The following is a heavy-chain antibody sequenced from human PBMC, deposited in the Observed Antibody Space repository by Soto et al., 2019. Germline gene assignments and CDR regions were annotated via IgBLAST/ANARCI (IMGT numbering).Heavy chain of an antibody. CDR1: GYTFTSYG. CDR3: ARVRYYYGSGSYE. Sequence: ASVKVSCKASGYTFTSYGISWLRQPPGQGLEWMGLISAYNGNTNYAQKLQGRVTMTTDTSTSTAYMELRSLRADDTAVYYGARVRYYYGSGSYEWGQGTLVTVSS. CDR2: ISAYNGNT. J-gene: IGHJ4*02. D-gene: IGHD3-10*01. V-gene: IGHV1-18*04.